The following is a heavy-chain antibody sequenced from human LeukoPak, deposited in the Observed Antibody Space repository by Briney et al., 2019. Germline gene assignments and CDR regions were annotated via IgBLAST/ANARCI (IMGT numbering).Heavy chain of an antibody. CDR1: GFSFSNYA. CDR2: ISGSGAVT. J-gene: IGHJ6*03. Sequence: PGGSLRLSCAASGFSFSNYAMNWVRQVPGKGLEWVSTISGSGAVTYNGDSVKGRVTISRDNSKNTLYLQMTRLRAEDTAVYFCAKDQHSTSLSYMDVWGDGTTVTVSS. D-gene: IGHD2-21*01. V-gene: IGHV3-23*01. CDR3: AKDQHSTSLSYMDV.